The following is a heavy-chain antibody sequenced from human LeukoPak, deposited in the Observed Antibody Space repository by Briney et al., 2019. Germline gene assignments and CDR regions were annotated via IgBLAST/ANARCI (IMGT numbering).Heavy chain of an antibody. CDR2: VKSKIDGGAGTT. CDR1: GFTFTNAW. D-gene: IGHD2-2*01. V-gene: IGHV3-15*07. Sequence: GGSLRLSCAASGFTFTNAWMNWVRQAPGKGLEWVGRVKSKIDGGAGTTDYAAPVKGRFTISRDDSKNTLYLQMNSLRAEDTAVYYCAKDRCSTTSCYEGNWFDPWGQGTLVTVSS. J-gene: IGHJ5*02. CDR3: AKDRCSTTSCYEGNWFDP.